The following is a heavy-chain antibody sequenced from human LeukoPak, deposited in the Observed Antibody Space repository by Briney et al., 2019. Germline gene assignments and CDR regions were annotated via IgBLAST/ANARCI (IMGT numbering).Heavy chain of an antibody. V-gene: IGHV1-18*01. CDR1: GYTFTSYG. Sequence: AAVKVSCKASGYTFTSYGISWVRQAPGQGLEWMGWISAYNGNTNYAQKLQGRVTMTTDTSTSTAYMELRSLRSDDTAVYYCARAPKRITIFGVVNPYFDYWGQETLVTVSS. CDR2: ISAYNGNT. D-gene: IGHD3-3*01. J-gene: IGHJ4*02. CDR3: ARAPKRITIFGVVNPYFDY.